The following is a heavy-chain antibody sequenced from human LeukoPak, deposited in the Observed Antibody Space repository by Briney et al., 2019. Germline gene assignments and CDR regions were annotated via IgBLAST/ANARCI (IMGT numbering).Heavy chain of an antibody. V-gene: IGHV3-33*01. CDR3: ARGTREYYYDSSGPDY. J-gene: IGHJ4*02. CDR2: IWYDGSNK. Sequence: GGSLRLSCAASGFTFSSYGMHWVRQAPGKGLEWVAVIWYDGSNKYYADSVKGRFTISRDNSKNTLYLQMNSLRAEDTAVYYCARGTREYYYDSSGPDYWGQGTLVTVSS. D-gene: IGHD3-22*01. CDR1: GFTFSSYG.